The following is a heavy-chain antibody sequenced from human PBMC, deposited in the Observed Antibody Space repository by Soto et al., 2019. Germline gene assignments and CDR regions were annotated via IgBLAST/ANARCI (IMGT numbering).Heavy chain of an antibody. J-gene: IGHJ4*02. CDR1: GYTFTSYA. V-gene: IGHV1-3*01. CDR2: INAGNGNT. Sequence: ASVKVSCKASGYTFTSYAMHWVRQAPGQRLEWMGWINAGNGNTKYSQNFQGRVTITRDTSASTAYMGLSSLRSEDTAVYYCARVRSSGWYFDYWGQGTLVTVSS. CDR3: ARVRSSGWYFDY. D-gene: IGHD6-19*01.